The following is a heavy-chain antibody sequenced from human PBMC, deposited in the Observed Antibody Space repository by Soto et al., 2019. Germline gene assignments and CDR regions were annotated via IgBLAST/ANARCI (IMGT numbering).Heavy chain of an antibody. CDR1: AYSFSSYL. CDR2: IGPSDSYT. V-gene: IGHV5-10-1*01. Sequence: GESLKISCQGSAYSFSSYLITWVRQMPGKGLEWMGRIGPSDSYTIYNPSFQGHVTISADTSISAAYLQRSSLKASDTAMYYCARLRYCSSSTCSPLPFDYWGQGTLVTVSS. J-gene: IGHJ4*02. CDR3: ARLRYCSSSTCSPLPFDY. D-gene: IGHD2-2*01.